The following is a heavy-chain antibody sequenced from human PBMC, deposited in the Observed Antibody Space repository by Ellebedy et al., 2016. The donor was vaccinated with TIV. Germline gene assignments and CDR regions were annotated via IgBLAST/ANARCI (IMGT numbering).Heavy chain of an antibody. CDR2: ISSSSSYI. V-gene: IGHV3-21*01. CDR3: ARGPIVTTVYYYGMDV. D-gene: IGHD4-17*01. J-gene: IGHJ6*02. Sequence: PGGSLRLSCAASGFTFSSYSMNWVRQAPGKGLEWVSSISSSSSYIYYADSVKGRFTISRDNSKNTLYLQMNSLRAEDTAVYYCARGPIVTTVYYYGMDVWGQGTTVTVSS. CDR1: GFTFSSYS.